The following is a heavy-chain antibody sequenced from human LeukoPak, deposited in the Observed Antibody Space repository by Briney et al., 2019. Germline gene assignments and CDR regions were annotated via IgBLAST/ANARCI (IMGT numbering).Heavy chain of an antibody. CDR1: GGSFSGYY. J-gene: IGHJ4*02. CDR2: INHSGST. CDR3: ARKNGDY. Sequence: PSETLSLTCGVYGGSFSGYYWSWIRQPPGKGLEWIGEINHSGSTNYNPSLKSRVTISVDTSKKQFSLKLSSVTAADTAVYYCARKNGDYWGQGTLVTVSS. V-gene: IGHV4-34*01. D-gene: IGHD1-1*01.